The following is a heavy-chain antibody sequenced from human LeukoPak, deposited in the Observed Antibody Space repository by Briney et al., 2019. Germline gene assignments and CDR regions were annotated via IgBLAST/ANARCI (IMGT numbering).Heavy chain of an antibody. CDR2: INTNTGNP. J-gene: IGHJ4*02. D-gene: IGHD3-10*01. V-gene: IGHV7-4-1*02. CDR1: GYTFTSYA. CDR3: ARDTELLWFGELSSPFDY. Sequence: ASVKVSCKASGYTFTSYAMNWVRQAPGQGLEWMGWINTNTGNPTYAQGFTGRFVFSLDTSVGTAYLQISSLKAEDTAVYYCARDTELLWFGELSSPFDYWGQGTLVTVSS.